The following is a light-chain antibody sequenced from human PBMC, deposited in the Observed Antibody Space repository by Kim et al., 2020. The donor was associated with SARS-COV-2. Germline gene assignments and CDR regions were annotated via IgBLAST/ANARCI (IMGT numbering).Light chain of an antibody. Sequence: EIVLTQSPATLSLSPGERATLSCRASQSVTHESARYQQTPGQAPRLRIYDASDGAAGIPARFSGSGAGTDFTLTISSLEPEDFAGDYWQQRNSWPVGFGQGTRREIK. CDR2: DAS. CDR3: QQRNSWPVG. V-gene: IGKV3-11*01. CDR1: QSVTHE. J-gene: IGKJ5*01.